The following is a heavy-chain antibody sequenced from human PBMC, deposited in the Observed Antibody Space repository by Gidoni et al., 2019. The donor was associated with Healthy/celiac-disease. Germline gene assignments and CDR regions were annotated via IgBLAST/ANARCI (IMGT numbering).Heavy chain of an antibody. V-gene: IGHV3-9*01. CDR1: GSTFDDYA. J-gene: IGHJ4*02. CDR2: ISWNSGSI. D-gene: IGHD3-22*01. CDR3: AKASVVNPKYFDY. Sequence: EVQLVESGGGLVQPGRSLRLSCAASGSTFDDYAMHWVRQAPGKGLEWVSGISWNSGSIGYADSVKGRFTISRDNAKNSLYLQMNSLRAEDTALYYCAKASVVNPKYFDYWGQGTLVTVSS.